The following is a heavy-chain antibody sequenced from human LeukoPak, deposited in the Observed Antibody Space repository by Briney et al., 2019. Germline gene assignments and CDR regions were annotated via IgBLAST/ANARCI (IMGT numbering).Heavy chain of an antibody. Sequence: PSETLSLTCTVSGGSISSGSYYWSWIRQPAGKGLEWIGHIYTSGSTNYNPSLKSRVTISVDTSKNQFSLKLSSVTAADTAVYYCARAGDFWSGYYVDYWGQGTLVTVSS. CDR1: GGSISSGSYY. CDR3: ARAGDFWSGYYVDY. CDR2: IYTSGST. D-gene: IGHD3-3*01. J-gene: IGHJ4*02. V-gene: IGHV4-61*09.